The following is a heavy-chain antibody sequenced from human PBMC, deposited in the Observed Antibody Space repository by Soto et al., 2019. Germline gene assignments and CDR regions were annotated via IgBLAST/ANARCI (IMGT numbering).Heavy chain of an antibody. J-gene: IGHJ4*02. V-gene: IGHV3-23*01. D-gene: IGHD2-2*01. Sequence: GGSLRLSCAASGFTFSSYAMSWVRQAPGKGLEWVSAISGSGGSTYYADSVKGRFTISRDHSKNTLYLQMNSLRAEDTAVYYCAKEAKSLSLILVVPASSDYWGQGTLVTVSS. CDR2: ISGSGGST. CDR3: AKEAKSLSLILVVPASSDY. CDR1: GFTFSSYA.